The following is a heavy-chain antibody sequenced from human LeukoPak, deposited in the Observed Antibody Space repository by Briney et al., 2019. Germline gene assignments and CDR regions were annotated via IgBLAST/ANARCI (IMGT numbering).Heavy chain of an antibody. J-gene: IGHJ3*02. V-gene: IGHV3-7*04. D-gene: IGHD2-15*01. CDR1: GITLSTYW. Sequence: GGSLRLSCAASGITLSTYWMSWVRQAPGKGLEWVANIKQDGSEKNYVDSVKGRFTVSRDNSKNSLYLQMNSLRAEDTALYYCARGGLYWHIWGQGTMVTVSS. CDR2: IKQDGSEK. CDR3: ARGGLYWHI.